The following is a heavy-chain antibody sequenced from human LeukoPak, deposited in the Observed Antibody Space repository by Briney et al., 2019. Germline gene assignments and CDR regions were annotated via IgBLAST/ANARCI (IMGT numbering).Heavy chain of an antibody. V-gene: IGHV3-33*06. D-gene: IGHD5-18*01. CDR2: IWYDGSNK. CDR3: AKDTQLEAAMENWFDP. Sequence: QPGRSLRLSCAASGFTFSSYGMHWVRQAPGKGLEWVAVIWYDGSNKYYADSVKGRFTISRDNSKNTLYLQMNSLRAEDTAVYYCAKDTQLEAAMENWFDPWGQGTLVTVSA. J-gene: IGHJ5*02. CDR1: GFTFSSYG.